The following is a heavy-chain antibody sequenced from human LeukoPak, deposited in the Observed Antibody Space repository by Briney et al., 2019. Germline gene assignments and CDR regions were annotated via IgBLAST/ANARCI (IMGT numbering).Heavy chain of an antibody. CDR1: GFTFSSYA. J-gene: IGHJ4*02. Sequence: GGSLSLSCAVSGFTFSSYAMNWVRQAPGKGLEWVSGISGSGAGTYYADSVKGRFTISRDNSKNTLYLQMNSLRAEDTAVYYCAKMVREFYTISYYFDYWGQGTLVTVSS. CDR2: ISGSGAGT. CDR3: AKMVREFYTISYYFDY. V-gene: IGHV3-23*01. D-gene: IGHD2-8*01.